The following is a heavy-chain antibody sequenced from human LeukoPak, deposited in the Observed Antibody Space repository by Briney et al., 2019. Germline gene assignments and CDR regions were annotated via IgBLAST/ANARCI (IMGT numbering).Heavy chain of an antibody. CDR2: FVVGSGNT. CDR1: GFTFTSFT. V-gene: IGHV1-58*01. J-gene: IGHJ6*02. CDR3: AEDLRYYYCMDV. Sequence: SVKLSCKASGFTFTSFTVQWVRQARGQRRGWIGWFVVGSGNTNNSQKFQVRVTITRDMSTSTTYIEPRSLRSVDAAVYYCAEDLRYYYCMDVWGQGTTVTVS.